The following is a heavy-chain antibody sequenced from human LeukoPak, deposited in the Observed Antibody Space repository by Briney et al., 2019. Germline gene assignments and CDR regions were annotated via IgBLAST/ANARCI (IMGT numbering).Heavy chain of an antibody. CDR3: ARGRKAAVGVFDY. D-gene: IGHD6-19*01. J-gene: IGHJ4*02. Sequence: GGSLRLSCVASGFIFSDYYMAWIRQAPEKGLEWLSYLSSSGTTIYYADSVKGRFTISRDNAKNSLYLQMNRLRAEDTAVYYCARGRKAAVGVFDYWGQGTLVTVSS. V-gene: IGHV3-11*01. CDR1: GFIFSDYY. CDR2: LSSSGTTI.